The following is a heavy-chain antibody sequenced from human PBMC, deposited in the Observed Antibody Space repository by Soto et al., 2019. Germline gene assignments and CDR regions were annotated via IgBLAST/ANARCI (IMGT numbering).Heavy chain of an antibody. J-gene: IGHJ5*02. CDR2: INAGNGNT. CDR3: ARDNEYDFWSGYNWFGP. CDR1: GYTFTRYV. V-gene: IGHV1-3*01. D-gene: IGHD3-3*01. Sequence: ASVRVSFKGAGYTFTRYVMQWVRHATGQRLEWMGWINAGNGNTKYSQKFQGRVTITRDTSASTAYMELSSLRSGDTAVYYCARDNEYDFWSGYNWFGPWGLGPPVPVSS.